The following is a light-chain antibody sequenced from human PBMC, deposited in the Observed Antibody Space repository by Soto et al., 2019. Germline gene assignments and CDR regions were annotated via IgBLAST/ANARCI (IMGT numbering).Light chain of an antibody. CDR2: KAS. V-gene: IGKV1-5*03. CDR3: QQYNTYRT. Sequence: DIQMTQSPSALSASVGDRVTITCRASQSISTWLAWYQQKPGKAPKLLIYKASSLERGVPSRFSGSGSGTEFTLTISSLQPDDSATYYCQQYNTYRTFGQGTMVEIK. J-gene: IGKJ1*01. CDR1: QSISTW.